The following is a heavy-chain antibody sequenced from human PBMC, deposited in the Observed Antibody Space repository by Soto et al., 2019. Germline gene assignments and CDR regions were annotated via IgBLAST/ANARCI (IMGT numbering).Heavy chain of an antibody. CDR2: IYPGDSDT. J-gene: IGHJ4*02. V-gene: IGHV5-51*01. CDR3: ARVGPTKYIDS. CDR1: GYSFTNFW. D-gene: IGHD5-12*01. Sequence: GESLKISCKGSGYSFTNFWIAWVRQMPGKGLEWLGIIYPGDSDTRYSPSFQGQVTISADKSISTAFLQWSSLKATDTAIFYCARVGPTKYIDSWGQGSLVTVSS.